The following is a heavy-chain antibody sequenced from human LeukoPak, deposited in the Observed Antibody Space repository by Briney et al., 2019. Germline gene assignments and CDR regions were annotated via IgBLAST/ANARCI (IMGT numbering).Heavy chain of an antibody. CDR1: GYTFTGYY. J-gene: IGHJ4*02. V-gene: IGHV1-2*02. CDR3: ARFSYDSSGYYIDY. D-gene: IGHD3-22*01. CDR2: INPNSGGT. Sequence: ASVKVSCKASGYTFTGYYMHWVRQAPGQGLEWMGWINPNSGGTNYAQKFQGRVTMTRDTSISTAYMELSRLRSDDTAVYYCARFSYDSSGYYIDYWGQGTPVTVSS.